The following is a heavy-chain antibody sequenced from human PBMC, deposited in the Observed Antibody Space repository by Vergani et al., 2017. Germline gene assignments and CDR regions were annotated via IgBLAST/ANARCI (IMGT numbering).Heavy chain of an antibody. CDR2: INHSGST. V-gene: IGHV4-34*01. Sequence: QVQLQQWGAGLLKPSETLSLTCAVYGGSFSGYYWSWIRQPPGKGLEWIGEINHSGSTNYNPSLKSRVTISVDTSKNQFSLQLSSVTAADTAVYYCTLYDSSGYYSFDYWGQGTLVTVSS. CDR3: TLYDSSGYYSFDY. J-gene: IGHJ4*02. D-gene: IGHD3-22*01. CDR1: GGSFSGYY.